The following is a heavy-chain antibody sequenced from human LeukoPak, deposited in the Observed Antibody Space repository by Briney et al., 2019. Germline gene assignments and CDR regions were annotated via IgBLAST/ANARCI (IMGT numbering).Heavy chain of an antibody. CDR3: ARAGWDYYDSSGYSPGAFDI. CDR1: GFTFSSYS. CDR2: ISSSSSYM. Sequence: GGSLRLSCAASGFTFSSYSMNWVRQAPGKGLEWVSSISSSSSYMYYADSVKGRFTISRDNAKNSLYLQMNSLRAEDTAVYYCARAGWDYYDSSGYSPGAFDIWGQGTMVTVSS. V-gene: IGHV3-21*01. J-gene: IGHJ3*02. D-gene: IGHD3-22*01.